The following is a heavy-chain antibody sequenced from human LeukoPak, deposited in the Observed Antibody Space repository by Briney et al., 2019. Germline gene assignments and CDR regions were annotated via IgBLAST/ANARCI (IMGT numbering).Heavy chain of an antibody. Sequence: GGSLRLSCAASGFTFSSYGMHWVRQAPGKGLEWVAFIRYDGSNKYYADSVKGRFTISRDNSKNTLYLQMNSLRAEDTAVYYCARDTTDCSSTSCPFYYMDVWGKGTTVTVSS. CDR1: GFTFSSYG. J-gene: IGHJ6*03. CDR3: ARDTTDCSSTSCPFYYMDV. CDR2: IRYDGSNK. D-gene: IGHD2-2*01. V-gene: IGHV3-30*02.